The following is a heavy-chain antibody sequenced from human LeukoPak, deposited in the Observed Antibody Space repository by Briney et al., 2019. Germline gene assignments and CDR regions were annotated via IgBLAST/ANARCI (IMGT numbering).Heavy chain of an antibody. V-gene: IGHV3-30*04. D-gene: IGHD5-18*01. CDR1: GFTFSSYA. CDR2: ISYDGSNK. Sequence: GRSLRLSCAASGFTFSSYAMHWVRQAPGKGLEWVAVISYDGSNKYYADSVKGRFTNSRDNSKNTLYLQMNSLRAEDTAVYYCARGRGYSYGLVSPAQLPLDYWGQGTLVTVSS. CDR3: ARGRGYSYGLVSPAQLPLDY. J-gene: IGHJ4*02.